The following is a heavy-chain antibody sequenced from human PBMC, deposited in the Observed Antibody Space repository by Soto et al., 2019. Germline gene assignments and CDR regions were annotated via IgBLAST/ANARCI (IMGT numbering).Heavy chain of an antibody. CDR3: ARHVIDYGDFGALDY. CDR2: IYYSGST. Sequence: SDTLSLTCTVSGGSISSYYWSWIRQPPGKGLEWIGYIYYSGSTNYNPSLKSRVTISVDTSKNQFSLKLSSVTAADTAVYYCARHVIDYGDFGALDYWCQGTLVTVSS. CDR1: GGSISSYY. V-gene: IGHV4-59*01. J-gene: IGHJ4*02. D-gene: IGHD4-17*01.